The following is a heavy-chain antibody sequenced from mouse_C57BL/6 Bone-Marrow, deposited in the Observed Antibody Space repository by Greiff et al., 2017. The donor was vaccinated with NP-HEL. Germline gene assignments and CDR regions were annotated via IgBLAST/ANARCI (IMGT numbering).Heavy chain of an antibody. Sequence: VQLQQPGAELVKPGASVKLSCKASGYTFTSYWMQWVKQRPGQGLEWIGEIDPSDSYTNYNQKFKGKATLTVDTSSSTAYMQLSSLTAEDSAVYYCARYPGTDYWGQGTTLTVSS. CDR2: IDPSDSYT. CDR1: GYTFTSYW. J-gene: IGHJ2*01. CDR3: ARYPGTDY. D-gene: IGHD4-1*01. V-gene: IGHV1-50*01.